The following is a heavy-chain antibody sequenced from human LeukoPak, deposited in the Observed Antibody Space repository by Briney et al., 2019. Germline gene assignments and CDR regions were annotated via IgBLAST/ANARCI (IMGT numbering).Heavy chain of an antibody. CDR2: INPNSGGT. J-gene: IGHJ6*03. Sequence: ASVKVSCKASGYTFTGYYMHWVRQAPGQGLEWMGWINPNSGGTNYAQKFQGRVTMTRDTSISTAYMELSSLRSEDTAVYYCARDRGVDYCSGGSCSRYYYYMDVWGKGTTVTISS. CDR3: ARDRGVDYCSGGSCSRYYYYMDV. V-gene: IGHV1-2*02. CDR1: GYTFTGYY. D-gene: IGHD2-15*01.